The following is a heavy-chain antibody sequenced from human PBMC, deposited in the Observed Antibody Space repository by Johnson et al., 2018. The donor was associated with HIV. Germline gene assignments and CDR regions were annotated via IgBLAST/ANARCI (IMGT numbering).Heavy chain of an antibody. CDR2: INSDGSST. J-gene: IGHJ3*02. CDR1: RFTFDDYA. CDR3: ARGVKQQLNVVDAFDI. V-gene: IGHV3-74*02. D-gene: IGHD6-13*01. Sequence: VLLVESGGVVVQPGGSLRLSCETSRFTFDDYAMHWVRQAPGKGLEWVSRINSDGSSTSYADSVKGRFTISRDHAKNTLYLQMNSLRVEDTGVYYCARGVKQQLNVVDAFDIWGQGTKVTVSS.